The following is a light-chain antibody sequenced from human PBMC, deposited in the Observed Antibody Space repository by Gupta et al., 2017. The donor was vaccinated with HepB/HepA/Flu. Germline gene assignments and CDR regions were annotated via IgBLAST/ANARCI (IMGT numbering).Light chain of an antibody. J-gene: IGKJ4*01. Sequence: EIVLPQSPATLSLSPGERATLSCRASESIRYYLGWYQQKPGQAPRLVIDDASNRAPGIPATSSDSGSGTDFTLSISSRVPEDFAVYYCHGRSKWGITFGRGTKVEIK. CDR3: HGRSKWGIT. V-gene: IGKV3-11*01. CDR1: ESIRYY. CDR2: DAS.